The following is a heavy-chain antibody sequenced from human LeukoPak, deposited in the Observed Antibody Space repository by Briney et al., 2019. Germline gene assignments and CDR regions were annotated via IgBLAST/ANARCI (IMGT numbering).Heavy chain of an antibody. J-gene: IGHJ4*02. D-gene: IGHD3-3*01. CDR3: ASMSGYYPSYYFDY. CDR1: GYTFTGYY. Sequence: WASVKVSCKASGYTFTGYYMHWVRQAPGQGLEWMGRINPNSGGTNYAQKFQGRVTMTRDTSISTAYMELSRLRSDDTAVYYCASMSGYYPSYYFDYWGQGTLVTVSS. V-gene: IGHV1-2*06. CDR2: INPNSGGT.